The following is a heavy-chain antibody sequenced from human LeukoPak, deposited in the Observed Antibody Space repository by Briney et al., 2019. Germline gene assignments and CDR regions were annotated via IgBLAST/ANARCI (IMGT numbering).Heavy chain of an antibody. CDR1: GDSITSGSYY. J-gene: IGHJ3*02. CDR2: IYYTGGT. CDR3: ARAPGAFDI. Sequence: SQTLSLTCTVYGDSITSGSYYWAWIRQHPGKGLEWIGYIYYTGGTHYNPSLKSRLTISVDTSENHFSLKLSSVTAADTAIYFCARAPGAFDIWGQGTMVTVSS. V-gene: IGHV4-31*03.